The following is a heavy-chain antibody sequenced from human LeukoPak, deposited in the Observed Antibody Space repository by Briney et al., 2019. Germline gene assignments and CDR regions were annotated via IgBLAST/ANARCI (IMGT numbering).Heavy chain of an antibody. CDR1: GGTFSSYT. J-gene: IGHJ4*02. V-gene: IGHV1-69*01. Sequence: SVKVSCKASGGTFSSYTITWVRQAPGQGLEWMGGIIPIFGTANYAQKFQGRVTITADESTSTAYMELSSLRSEDTAVYYCARELQGYCTNGVCYNKAIIPYYWGQGTLVTVSS. D-gene: IGHD2-8*01. CDR3: ARELQGYCTNGVCYNKAIIPYY. CDR2: IIPIFGTA.